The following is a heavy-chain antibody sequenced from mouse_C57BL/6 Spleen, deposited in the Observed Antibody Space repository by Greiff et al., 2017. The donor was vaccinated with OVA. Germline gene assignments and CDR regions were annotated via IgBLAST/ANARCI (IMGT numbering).Heavy chain of an antibody. Sequence: QVQLKQPGAELVKPGASVKLSCKASGYTFTSYWMQWVKQRPGQGLEWIGEIDPSDSYTNYNQKFKGKATLTVDTSSSTAYMQLSSLTSEDSAVYYCARKDDYFFAYWGQGTLVTVSA. CDR3: ARKDDYFFAY. J-gene: IGHJ3*01. CDR1: GYTFTSYW. CDR2: IDPSDSYT. V-gene: IGHV1-50*01. D-gene: IGHD2-4*01.